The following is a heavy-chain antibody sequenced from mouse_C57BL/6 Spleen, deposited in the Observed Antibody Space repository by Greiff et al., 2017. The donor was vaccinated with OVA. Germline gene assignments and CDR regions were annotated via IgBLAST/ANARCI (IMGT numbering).Heavy chain of an antibody. V-gene: IGHV1-18*01. CDR1: GYTFTDYN. J-gene: IGHJ2*01. D-gene: IGHD1-1*01. CDR2: INPNNGGT. Sequence: EVMLVESGPELVKPGASVKISCKASGYTFTDYNMDWVKQSHGKSLEWIGDINPNNGGTIYNQKFKGKATLTVDTSSSTSYMELRSLTAEDTAVYYCARSNYCSDGFDYWGQGTTLTVSS. CDR3: ARSNYCSDGFDY.